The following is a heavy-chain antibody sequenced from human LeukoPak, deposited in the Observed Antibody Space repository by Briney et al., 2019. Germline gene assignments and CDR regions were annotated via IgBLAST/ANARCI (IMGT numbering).Heavy chain of an antibody. CDR2: ILGSGRIA. CDR1: GFTFNNYA. CDR3: SKWGDYDVLTGYYDSDF. D-gene: IGHD3-9*01. Sequence: GGSLRLSCAASGFTFNNYAMSWVRQAPGKGLEWVSAILGSGRIAYYADSVKGRFTISRDNSKNSLFLQMNSLRVEDTALYYCSKWGDYDVLTGYYDSDFWGQGTLVTVSA. V-gene: IGHV3-23*01. J-gene: IGHJ4*02.